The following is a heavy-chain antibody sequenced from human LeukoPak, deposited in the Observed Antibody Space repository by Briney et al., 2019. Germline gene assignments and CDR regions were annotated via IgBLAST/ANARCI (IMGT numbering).Heavy chain of an antibody. CDR2: ISAYNGNT. Sequence: ASVKVSCXASGYTFTSYCISWVRQARGQGLEWMEWISAYNGNTNYAQKLQGRVTMTTDTSTSTAYMELRSLRSDDTAVYYCARVVYDFWSGYYIDYWGQGTLVTVSS. J-gene: IGHJ4*02. D-gene: IGHD3-3*01. V-gene: IGHV1-18*01. CDR3: ARVVYDFWSGYYIDY. CDR1: GYTFTSYC.